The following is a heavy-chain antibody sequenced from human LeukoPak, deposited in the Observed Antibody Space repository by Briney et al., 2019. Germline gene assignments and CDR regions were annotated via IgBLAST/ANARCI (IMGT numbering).Heavy chain of an antibody. V-gene: IGHV3-30*02. CDR2: IQYDGSNQ. Sequence: GGSLRLSCTASGFTFSTYGMHWVRQAPGKGPEWVAYIQYDGSNQQYADSVKGRFIISRDRSKNIPYLQMNSLRAEDTAVYYCAKDRCSNGIGCLYYMDVWGKGTTVTISS. CDR1: GFTFSTYG. CDR3: AKDRCSNGIGCLYYMDV. D-gene: IGHD2-8*01. J-gene: IGHJ6*03.